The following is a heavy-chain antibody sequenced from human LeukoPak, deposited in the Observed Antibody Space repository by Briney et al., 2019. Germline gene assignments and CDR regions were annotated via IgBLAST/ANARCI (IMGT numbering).Heavy chain of an antibody. V-gene: IGHV3-23*01. J-gene: IGHJ3*02. CDR3: AKDDRGSGRASLDAFDI. Sequence: GGSLRLSCAASGFTFSSYAMSWVRQAPGKGLEWVSAISGSGGSTYYADSVKGRFTISRDNSKNTLYLQMNSLRAEDTAVYYCAKDDRGSGRASLDAFDIRGQGTMVTVSS. CDR1: GFTFSSYA. D-gene: IGHD6-19*01. CDR2: ISGSGGST.